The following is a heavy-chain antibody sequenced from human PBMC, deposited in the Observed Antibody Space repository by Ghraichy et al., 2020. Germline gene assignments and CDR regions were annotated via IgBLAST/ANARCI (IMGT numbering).Heavy chain of an antibody. Sequence: SQTLSLTCAVYGGSFSGYYWSWIRQPPGKGLEWIGEINHSGSTNYNPSLKSRVTISVDTSKNQFSLKLSSVTAADTAVYYCARGRGIQLWPSDAFDIWGQGTMVTVSS. V-gene: IGHV4-34*01. CDR2: INHSGST. D-gene: IGHD5-18*01. CDR1: GGSFSGYY. J-gene: IGHJ3*02. CDR3: ARGRGIQLWPSDAFDI.